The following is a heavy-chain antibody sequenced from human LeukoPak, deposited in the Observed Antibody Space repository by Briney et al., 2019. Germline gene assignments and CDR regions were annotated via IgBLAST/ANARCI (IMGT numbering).Heavy chain of an antibody. Sequence: GGSLRLSCAASGFTFSGYAMSWVRQAPGKGLEWVSGISDSGDITYYADSVKGRFTISRDNSKNAPYVQMNSLRVEDTAVYFCAKDRRGGSYYAATLDIWGPGTMVTVSS. J-gene: IGHJ3*02. CDR1: GFTFSGYA. CDR3: AKDRRGGSYYAATLDI. V-gene: IGHV3-23*01. CDR2: ISDSGDIT. D-gene: IGHD1-26*01.